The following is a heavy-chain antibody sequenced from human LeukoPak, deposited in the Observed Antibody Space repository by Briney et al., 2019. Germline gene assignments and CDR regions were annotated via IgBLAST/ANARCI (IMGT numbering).Heavy chain of an antibody. D-gene: IGHD2-15*01. J-gene: IGHJ4*02. Sequence: ASLKVSCKASGYTFTGYYMHWVRQAPGQGLEWMGWINPNSGGTNYAQKFQGRVTMTRDTSISTAYMELNRLRSDDTAVYYCARTYFYCSGGSCFSAYYFDYWGQGTLVTVSS. CDR3: ARTYFYCSGGSCFSAYYFDY. CDR2: INPNSGGT. V-gene: IGHV1-2*02. CDR1: GYTFTGYY.